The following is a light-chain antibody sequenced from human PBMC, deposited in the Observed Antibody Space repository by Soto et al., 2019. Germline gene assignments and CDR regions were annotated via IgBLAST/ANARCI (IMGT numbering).Light chain of an antibody. V-gene: IGLV4-69*01. Sequence: QSVLTQSPSASASLGASVKLTCTLSNGHNSFAIAWHQQKPSKGPRYLMKLNSDGTHRKGAGIPDRFSGSRSGAESYLTISSLQSDDEADYFCQTWGTAPLFGGGTKLTVL. CDR1: NGHNSFA. CDR2: LNSDGTH. J-gene: IGLJ2*01. CDR3: QTWGTAPL.